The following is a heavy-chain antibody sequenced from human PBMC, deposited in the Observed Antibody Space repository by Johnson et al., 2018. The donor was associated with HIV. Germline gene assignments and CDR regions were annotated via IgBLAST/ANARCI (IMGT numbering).Heavy chain of an antibody. CDR2: IRYDGSNK. CDR3: ASGIAYADTLLKSFGI. Sequence: QVQLVESGGGVVQPGGSLRLSCAASGFTFSSYGMHWVRQAPGKGLEWVAFIRYDGSNKYYADSVKGRFTISRDNSKNTLYLQMNILRAEDTDVYYCASGIAYADTLLKSFGIWGAGTMVTGS. D-gene: IGHD3-16*01. J-gene: IGHJ3*02. CDR1: GFTFSSYG. V-gene: IGHV3-30*02.